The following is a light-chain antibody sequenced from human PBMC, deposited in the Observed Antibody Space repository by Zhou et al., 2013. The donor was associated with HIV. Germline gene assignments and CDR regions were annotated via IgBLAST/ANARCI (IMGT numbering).Light chain of an antibody. Sequence: DIQVTQSPSSLSASIGDRVTITCRASQTISDSLAWYQQKPGKAPQLLIYKASNLESGVPSRFSGSGSGTEFILTISSLQPDDFASYFCQQYNTYSPFSFGQGTKLEI. CDR2: KAS. CDR1: QTISDS. CDR3: QQYNTYSPFS. J-gene: IGKJ2*03. V-gene: IGKV1-5*03.